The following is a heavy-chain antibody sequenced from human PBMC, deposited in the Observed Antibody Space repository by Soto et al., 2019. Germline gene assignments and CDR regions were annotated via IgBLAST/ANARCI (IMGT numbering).Heavy chain of an antibody. CDR2: ISASNGNT. Sequence: ASVKVSCKASGYTFTSYGFSWVRQAPGQGLEWMGWISASNGNTNYAQKLQGRVTMTTDTSTGTAYMELSSLRSEDTAVYYCARLSSGWYSSAFDIWGQGTMVTVSS. J-gene: IGHJ3*02. D-gene: IGHD6-19*01. CDR1: GYTFTSYG. V-gene: IGHV1-18*01. CDR3: ARLSSGWYSSAFDI.